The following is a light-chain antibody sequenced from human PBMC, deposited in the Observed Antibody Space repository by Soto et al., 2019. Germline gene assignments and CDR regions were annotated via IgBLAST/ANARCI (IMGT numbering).Light chain of an antibody. Sequence: HSVLPKPPSASGTPGQRVTLSFSGSGYNIGSNTVDWYQQLPGTAPKLLIYSNNQRTSGVPDRFSGSKSGTSVSLAISGLQYEDEADYYCAAWDDSLNGRLVVTGTKVTVL. CDR3: AAWDDSLNGRL. CDR2: SNN. CDR1: GYNIGSNT. J-gene: IGLJ1*01. V-gene: IGLV1-44*01.